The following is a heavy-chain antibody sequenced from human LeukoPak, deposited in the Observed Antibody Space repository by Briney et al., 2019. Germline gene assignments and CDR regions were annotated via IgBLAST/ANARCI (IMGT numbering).Heavy chain of an antibody. CDR3: ARAPVTSCRGAFCYPFDY. CDR2: TSSSDPGT. CDR1: GFPFSSYA. Sequence: PGGSLRLSCAASGFPFSSYAMSWVRQGPGKGLEWVAATSSSDPGTYHADSVRGRFTISRDNSKNTLYLQMNRLRVEDAAVYYCARAPVTSCRGAFCYPFDYWGQGTLVTVSS. J-gene: IGHJ4*02. D-gene: IGHD2-15*01. V-gene: IGHV3-23*01.